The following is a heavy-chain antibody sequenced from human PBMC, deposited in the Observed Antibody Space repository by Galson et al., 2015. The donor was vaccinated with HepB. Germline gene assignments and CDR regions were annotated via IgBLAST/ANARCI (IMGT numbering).Heavy chain of an antibody. CDR2: IKSKTDGGTT. V-gene: IGHV3-15*07. CDR3: TTDGFYYDSSPGWGGYYYYYMDV. CDR1: GFTFSNAW. J-gene: IGHJ6*03. D-gene: IGHD3-22*01. Sequence: SLRLSCAASGFTFSNAWMNWVRQAPGKGLEWVGRIKSKTDGGTTDYAAPVKGRFTISRDDTKNTLNLQMNSLKTEDTAVYYCTTDGFYYDSSPGWGGYYYYYMDVWGKGTTVTVSS.